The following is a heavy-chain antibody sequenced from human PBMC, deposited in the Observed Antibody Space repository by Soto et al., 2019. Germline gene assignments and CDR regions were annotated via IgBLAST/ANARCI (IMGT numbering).Heavy chain of an antibody. CDR3: ARDASTIFGVVNGMDV. V-gene: IGHV4-31*03. CDR2: IYYSGST. Sequence: QVQLQESGPGLEKPSQTLSLTCTVSGGSISSGGYYWSWIRQHPGKGLEWIGYIYYSGSTYYNPSLKSRVTISVDTSKNQFSLKLSSVTAADTAVYYCARDASTIFGVVNGMDVWGQGTTVTVSS. CDR1: GGSISSGGYY. D-gene: IGHD3-3*01. J-gene: IGHJ6*02.